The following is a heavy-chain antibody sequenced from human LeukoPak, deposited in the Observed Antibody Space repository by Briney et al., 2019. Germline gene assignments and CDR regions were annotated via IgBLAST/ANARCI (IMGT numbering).Heavy chain of an antibody. D-gene: IGHD3-9*01. V-gene: IGHV4-59*01. J-gene: IGHJ6*02. CDR3: ARDHWLQSSNKWFYYGMDV. Sequence: PSETLSLTCIVSGGSISDSYWNWTRQPPGMGLEWIGYISYSGSTNYSPSLKSRVTISVDTSKNQFSLKLSSVTAADTAVYYCARDHWLQSSNKWFYYGMDVWGQGTTVTVSS. CDR1: GGSISDSY. CDR2: ISYSGST.